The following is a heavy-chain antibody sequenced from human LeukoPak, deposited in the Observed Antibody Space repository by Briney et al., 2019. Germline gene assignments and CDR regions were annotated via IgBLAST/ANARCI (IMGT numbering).Heavy chain of an antibody. Sequence: SETLSLTCTVSGGSISSGSYYWSWIRQPAGKGLEWIGRIYTSGNTNYNPSLKSRVTISVDTSKNQFSLKLSSVTAADTAVYYCARVLRRIAARGAITSYYYYMDVWGKGTTVTVSS. CDR2: IYTSGNT. D-gene: IGHD6-6*01. V-gene: IGHV4-61*02. CDR3: ARVLRRIAARGAITSYYYYMDV. J-gene: IGHJ6*03. CDR1: GGSISSGSYY.